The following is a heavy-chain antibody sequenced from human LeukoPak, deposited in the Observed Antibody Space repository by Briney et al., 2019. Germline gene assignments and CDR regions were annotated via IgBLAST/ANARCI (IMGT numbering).Heavy chain of an antibody. J-gene: IGHJ4*02. V-gene: IGHV3-33*01. CDR3: ARINSGSYFDY. CDR1: GFTFSTYG. CDR2: VWHDGSIR. D-gene: IGHD6-25*01. Sequence: GGSLRLSCEASGFTFSTYGMHWVRQAPGKGLEWVAAVWHDGSIRYYRDSVKGRFTISRDNAKHTLLLQMNSLTAEDTAVYYCARINSGSYFDYWGQGTLVTVSS.